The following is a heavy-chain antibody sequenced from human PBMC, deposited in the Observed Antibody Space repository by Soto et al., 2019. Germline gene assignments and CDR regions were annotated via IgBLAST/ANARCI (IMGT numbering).Heavy chain of an antibody. D-gene: IGHD3-22*01. CDR3: ARSPYPFYDRNGYRFDY. J-gene: IGHJ4*02. CDR1: GGTFSSYA. V-gene: IGHV1-69*13. Sequence: SVKVSCKGSGGTFSSYAISWVRQAPGQGLEWMGGIIPIFGTANYAQKFQGRVTITADEPTSTAYMELSSLRSEDTAVYYCARSPYPFYDRNGYRFDYWGQGTLVTSPQ. CDR2: IIPIFGTA.